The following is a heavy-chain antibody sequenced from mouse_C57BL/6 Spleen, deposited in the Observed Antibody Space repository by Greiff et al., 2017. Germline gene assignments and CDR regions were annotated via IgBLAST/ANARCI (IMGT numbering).Heavy chain of an antibody. CDR1: GFSLTSYA. D-gene: IGHD1-1*01. CDR3: ARNKGVTTVVALDY. Sequence: VQLVESGPGLVAPSQSLSITCTVSGFSLTSYAISWVRQPPGKGLAWLGVIWTGGGTNYNSALKSRLSISKDNSKSQFFLKMNSLQTDDTARYYCARNKGVTTVVALDYWGQGTTLTVSS. CDR2: IWTGGGT. V-gene: IGHV2-9-1*01. J-gene: IGHJ2*01.